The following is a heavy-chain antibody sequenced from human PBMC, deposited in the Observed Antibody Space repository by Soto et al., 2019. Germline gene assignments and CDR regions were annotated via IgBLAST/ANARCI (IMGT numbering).Heavy chain of an antibody. CDR3: ARDLTGDPNY. J-gene: IGHJ4*02. Sequence: QVQLVQSGAEVKKPGASVNVSCEASGYTFTGSSIHWVRQAPGQGLEWMGYSNPNSGDTIFAQKFQGRVTMTRDTSISTAYMELSRVASDDTAGYYCARDLTGDPNYWGQGTLVTVSS. CDR2: SNPNSGDT. CDR1: GYTFTGSS. V-gene: IGHV1-2*02. D-gene: IGHD7-27*01.